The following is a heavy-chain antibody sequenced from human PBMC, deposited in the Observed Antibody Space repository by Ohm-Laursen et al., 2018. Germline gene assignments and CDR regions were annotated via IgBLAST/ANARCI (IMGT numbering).Heavy chain of an antibody. CDR1: GFSFSTYI. V-gene: IGHV3-21*01. CDR2: VSARSTFI. Sequence: LSLTCAASGFSFSTYIMNWVRQAPGKGLEWVSSVSARSTFIYYADSVEGRFAISRDNAKNSLFLQMNSLRAEDTAVYYCARVMATDNGGNSGAFDIWGQGTVVTVSS. D-gene: IGHD4-23*01. CDR3: ARVMATDNGGNSGAFDI. J-gene: IGHJ3*02.